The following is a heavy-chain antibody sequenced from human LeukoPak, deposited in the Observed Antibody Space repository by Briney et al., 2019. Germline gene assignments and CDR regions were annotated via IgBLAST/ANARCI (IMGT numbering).Heavy chain of an antibody. D-gene: IGHD3-10*01. V-gene: IGHV3-64*01. CDR1: GFTFSSYG. Sequence: GGSLRLSCAASGFTFSSYGMHWVRQAPGKGLEYVSAISDNGGRTYYANSVKSRFTISRDNSKNTLYLQMGSLRAEDTAVYYCARDRRTYYYGMDVWGQGTTVTVSS. J-gene: IGHJ6*02. CDR2: ISDNGGRT. CDR3: ARDRRTYYYGMDV.